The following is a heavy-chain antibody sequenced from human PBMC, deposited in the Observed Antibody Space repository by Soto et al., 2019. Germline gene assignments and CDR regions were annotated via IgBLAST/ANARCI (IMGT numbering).Heavy chain of an antibody. CDR1: GFSVTSNY. CDR3: ARVTTFYDILTSSYALNYFDY. J-gene: IGHJ4*02. CDR2: IYAGGNT. D-gene: IGHD3-9*01. Sequence: GGSLRLSCAASGFSVTSNYMTWVRQAPGKGLECASVIYAGGNTYYPDSVKGRFTTSSDNSKNTLFLQMNNLRAEDTAVYYCARVTTFYDILTSSYALNYFDYWGQGTRVTVSS. V-gene: IGHV3-53*01.